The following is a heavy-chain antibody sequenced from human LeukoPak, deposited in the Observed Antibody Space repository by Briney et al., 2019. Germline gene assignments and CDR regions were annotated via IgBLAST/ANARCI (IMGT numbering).Heavy chain of an antibody. V-gene: IGHV3-48*03. CDR2: IHNSGSTI. CDR3: ARGAQIGYNCIPLNWFDP. Sequence: GGSLRLSCAASGFTFSTYEMNWVRQAPGKGLEWVSYIHNSGSTIYYADSVKGRFTISRDNAKNSLYLQMNSLRAEDTALYYCARGAQIGYNCIPLNWFDPWGQGTLVIVSS. CDR1: GFTFSTYE. D-gene: IGHD2-15*01. J-gene: IGHJ5*02.